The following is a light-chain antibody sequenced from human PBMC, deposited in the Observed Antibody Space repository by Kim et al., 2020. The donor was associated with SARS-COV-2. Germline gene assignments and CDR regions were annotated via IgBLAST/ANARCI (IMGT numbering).Light chain of an antibody. J-gene: IGKJ4*01. CDR3: QQNNGY. CDR2: DAS. CDR1: QSISSW. V-gene: IGKV1-5*01. Sequence: DIQMTQSPSTLSASVGDRVTITCRASQSISSWLAWYQQKPGKAPKLLIHDASSLESGVPSRFSGSGSGTEFTLTISSLQPDDFATYYCQQNNGYFGGGTKVDIK.